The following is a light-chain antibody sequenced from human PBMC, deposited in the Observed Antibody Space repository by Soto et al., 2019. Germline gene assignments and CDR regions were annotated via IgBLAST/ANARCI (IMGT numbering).Light chain of an antibody. CDR2: DAS. Sequence: EIVLTQSPATLSLSPGERATLSCRASQSVSYYLAWYQQKPGQAPRLLIYDASSRATGVPDRFSGSGSGTDFTLTISRLEPEDFAVYYCQQRSNWPRTFGQGTKVDIK. CDR3: QQRSNWPRT. CDR1: QSVSYY. J-gene: IGKJ1*01. V-gene: IGKV3-11*01.